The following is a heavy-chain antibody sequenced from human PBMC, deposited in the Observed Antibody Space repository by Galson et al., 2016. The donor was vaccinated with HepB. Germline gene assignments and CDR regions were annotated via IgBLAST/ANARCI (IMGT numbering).Heavy chain of an antibody. J-gene: IGHJ4*02. CDR1: GYSFRNYG. Sequence: SVKVSCKASGYSFRNYGINWVRQAPGQGLEWLGWISPYNGHTNYAQMLQGRVTMTTDTSKNKVYMELRSLRTDDTAMYFCARGMGLGLVMAFPVDYWGQGTLVTVSS. V-gene: IGHV1-18*04. D-gene: IGHD3/OR15-3a*01. CDR2: ISPYNGHT. CDR3: ARGMGLGLVMAFPVDY.